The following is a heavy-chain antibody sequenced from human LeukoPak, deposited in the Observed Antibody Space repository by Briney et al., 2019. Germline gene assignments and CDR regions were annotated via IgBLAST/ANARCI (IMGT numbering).Heavy chain of an antibody. CDR1: GGSISSYY. CDR2: IYYSGST. V-gene: IGHV4-59*01. J-gene: IGHJ4*02. D-gene: IGHD2-15*01. CDR3: ARESCSGGSCYSDY. Sequence: SETLSLTCTVSGGSISSYYWSWIRQPPGKGLEWIGYIYYSGSTNYNPSLKSRVTISVDTSKNQFSLKLSSVTAADTAVYYCARESCSGGSCYSDYWAREPWSPSPQ.